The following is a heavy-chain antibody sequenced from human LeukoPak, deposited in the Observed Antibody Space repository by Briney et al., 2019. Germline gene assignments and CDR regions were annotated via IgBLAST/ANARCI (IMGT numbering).Heavy chain of an antibody. CDR2: IHYTGAT. CDR3: ARGNILTGYCFDF. J-gene: IGHJ4*02. Sequence: KASETLSLTCAVYGGSITGYYWSWIRQTPGGGLEWVGEIHYTGATSYNPSLKSRATISTDTSKNQFSLRLSSVTAADTAVYYCARGNILTGYCFDFWGQGALVTVSS. CDR1: GGSITGYY. D-gene: IGHD3-9*01. V-gene: IGHV4-34*01.